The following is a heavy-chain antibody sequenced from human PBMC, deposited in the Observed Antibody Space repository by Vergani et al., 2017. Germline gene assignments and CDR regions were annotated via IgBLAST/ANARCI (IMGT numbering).Heavy chain of an antibody. D-gene: IGHD2-15*01. CDR1: CVSLHSHHYY. J-gene: IGHJ4*02. CDR3: ARGSCLGGSCYKPLFDY. CDR2: THTSGST. Sequence: QVQLQESCPGLVKPSQTLSLTFPVSCVSLHSHHYYFLWQRQPAGKGLEWLGRTHTSGSTNYTPSLKSRVTMSEDTSQNQFSLNLTSVTAADTAVYFCARGSCLGGSCYKPLFDYWGQGILVTVSS. V-gene: IGHV4-61*02.